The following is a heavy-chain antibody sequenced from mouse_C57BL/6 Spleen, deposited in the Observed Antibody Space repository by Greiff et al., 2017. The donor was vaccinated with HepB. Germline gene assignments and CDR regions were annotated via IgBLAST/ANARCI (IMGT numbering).Heavy chain of an antibody. J-gene: IGHJ4*01. CDR2: ISSGSSTI. Sequence: DVMLVESGGGLVKPGGSLKLSCAASGFTFSDYGMHWVRQAPEKGLEWVAYISSGSSTIYYADTVKGRFTISRDNAKNTLFLQMTSLRSEDTAMYYCARPFGYFTYYAMDYWGQGTSVTVSS. D-gene: IGHD2-3*01. V-gene: IGHV5-17*01. CDR1: GFTFSDYG. CDR3: ARPFGYFTYYAMDY.